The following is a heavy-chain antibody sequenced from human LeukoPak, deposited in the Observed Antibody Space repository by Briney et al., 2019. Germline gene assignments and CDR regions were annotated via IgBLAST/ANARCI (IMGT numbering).Heavy chain of an antibody. D-gene: IGHD3-10*01. J-gene: IGHJ4*02. V-gene: IGHV4-59*05. Sequence: SETLSLTCIVSGGSISSYYWSWIRQPAGKGLEWIGSISYSGTTYYNPSLQSRVTIFVDTSKNQFSLKLSSVTAADTAVYYCAANSADYNTLGSSYKVWGQGTLVTVSS. CDR1: GGSISSYY. CDR3: AANSADYNTLGSSYKV. CDR2: ISYSGTT.